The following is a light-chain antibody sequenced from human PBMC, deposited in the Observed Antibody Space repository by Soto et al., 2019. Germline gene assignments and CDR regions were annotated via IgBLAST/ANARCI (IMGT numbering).Light chain of an antibody. CDR2: AAS. J-gene: IGKJ5*01. Sequence: DIQMTQSPSTLCAFVGDRVTITFRASQRISSWLAWYQQKPGKAPKLLIYAASSLQSGVPSRFSGSGSGTDFTLTISSLQPEDFATYYCQQSYSTPITFGQGTRLEIK. V-gene: IGKV1-39*01. CDR1: QRISSW. CDR3: QQSYSTPIT.